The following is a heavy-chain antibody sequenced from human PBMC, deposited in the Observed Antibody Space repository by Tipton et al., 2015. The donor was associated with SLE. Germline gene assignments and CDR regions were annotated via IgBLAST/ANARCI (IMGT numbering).Heavy chain of an antibody. CDR3: AKVGRREGYNYYYYMDV. J-gene: IGHJ6*03. D-gene: IGHD6-13*01. V-gene: IGHV3-9*01. Sequence: SLRLSCAASGFTFADYAMHWVRHAPGKGLEWVSGISWNSGSIGYAVSVKGRFTISRDNAKNSLYLQMNSLRAEDTALYYCAKVGRREGYNYYYYMDVWGKGTTVTVSS. CDR1: GFTFADYA. CDR2: ISWNSGSI.